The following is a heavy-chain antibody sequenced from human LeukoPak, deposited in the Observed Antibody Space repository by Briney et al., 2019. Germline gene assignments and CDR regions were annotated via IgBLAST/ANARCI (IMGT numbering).Heavy chain of an antibody. CDR2: ISYDGGNK. CDR1: GFTFSGYG. Sequence: GRSLRLSCAASGFTFSGYGMHWVRQAPGKGLEWVALISYDGGNKYYADSVKGRFTISRDNSKNTLYLQMNSLTVEDTAVYYCAKSAAVVYGMDVWGQGTTVTVSS. V-gene: IGHV3-30*18. J-gene: IGHJ6*02. D-gene: IGHD6-19*01. CDR3: AKSAAVVYGMDV.